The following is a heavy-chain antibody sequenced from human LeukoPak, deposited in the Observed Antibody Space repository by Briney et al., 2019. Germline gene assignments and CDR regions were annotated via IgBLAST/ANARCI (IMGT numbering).Heavy chain of an antibody. Sequence: SETLSLTCAVYGGSFSGYYWNWIRQPPGKGLEWIGAINHSGSTNYNPSLKSRVTISVDTSKNQFSLKLSSVTAADTAVYYCARRSALPAANTIDYWGQGTLVTVSS. D-gene: IGHD2-2*01. CDR1: GGSFSGYY. V-gene: IGHV4-34*01. CDR2: INHSGST. J-gene: IGHJ4*02. CDR3: ARRSALPAANTIDY.